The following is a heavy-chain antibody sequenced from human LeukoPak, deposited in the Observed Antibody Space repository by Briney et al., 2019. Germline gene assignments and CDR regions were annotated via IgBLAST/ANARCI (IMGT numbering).Heavy chain of an antibody. CDR3: ARDCGGGSCYGPYDAFDI. V-gene: IGHV3-33*01. Sequence: GGSLRLSCTASGFSFGSYGMHWVRQAPGKGLEWVTLIWYDGSKKDYADSVKGRFTISRDNAKNSLYLQMNSLRAEDTAVYYCARDCGGGSCYGPYDAFDIWGQGTMVTVSS. J-gene: IGHJ3*02. D-gene: IGHD2-15*01. CDR2: IWYDGSKK. CDR1: GFSFGSYG.